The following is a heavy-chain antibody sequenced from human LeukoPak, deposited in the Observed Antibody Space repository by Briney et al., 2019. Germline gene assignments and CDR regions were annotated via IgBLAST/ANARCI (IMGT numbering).Heavy chain of an antibody. CDR3: AKDGEPYYYDSSGYYEVNFDY. Sequence: GGSLRLSCAASGFTFSSYDMHWVRQATGKGLEWVSAIGTAGDTYYPGSVKGRFTISRDNAKNSLYLQMNSLRAEDTALYYCAKDGEPYYYDSSGYYEVNFDYWGQGTLVTVSS. D-gene: IGHD3-22*01. J-gene: IGHJ4*02. CDR1: GFTFSSYD. V-gene: IGHV3-13*01. CDR2: IGTAGDT.